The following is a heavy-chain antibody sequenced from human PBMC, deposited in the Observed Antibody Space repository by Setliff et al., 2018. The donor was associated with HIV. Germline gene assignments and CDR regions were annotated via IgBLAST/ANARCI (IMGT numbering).Heavy chain of an antibody. D-gene: IGHD6-6*01. Sequence: SETLSPTCTVSGASITSGSYYWSWVRQPAGKGLEWIGHIFSNGDINYNPSLKSRVTISVDTSKHQISLKLNSVTAADTAVYYCAGGTIVAPGGYFYYMDVWGKGATVTVSS. J-gene: IGHJ6*03. CDR1: GASITSGSYY. V-gene: IGHV4-61*10. CDR2: IFSNGDI. CDR3: AGGTIVAPGGYFYYMDV.